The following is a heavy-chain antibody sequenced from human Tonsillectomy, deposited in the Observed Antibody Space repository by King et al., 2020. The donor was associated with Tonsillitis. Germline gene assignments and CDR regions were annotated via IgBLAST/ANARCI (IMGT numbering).Heavy chain of an antibody. CDR1: GGSISTSSYY. Sequence: LQLQESGPGLVKPSETLSLTCTVSGGSISTSSYYWGWIRQPPGKGLEWIGSIYYSGSTYHNPSLKSRVTISVDTSKNQFSLKLSSVTAADTAVYYCANHFITGTTRPIDYWGQGTLVTVSS. CDR2: IYYSGST. CDR3: ANHFITGTTRPIDY. V-gene: IGHV4-39*01. D-gene: IGHD1-7*01. J-gene: IGHJ4*02.